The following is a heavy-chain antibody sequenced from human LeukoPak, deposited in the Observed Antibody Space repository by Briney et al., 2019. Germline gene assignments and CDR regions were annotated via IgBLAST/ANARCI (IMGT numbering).Heavy chain of an antibody. D-gene: IGHD3-16*01. V-gene: IGHV3-33*06. CDR3: AKGTYEPQHYWYFDL. CDR1: GFTFSSYA. J-gene: IGHJ2*01. Sequence: RTGTSLRLSCAASGFTFSSYAMHWVRQAPGKGLEWVAVIWSDGSDKYYADSVKGRFTISRDNSKNTLYLQMNSLRAEDTAVYCCAKGTYEPQHYWYFDLWGRGTLVTVSS. CDR2: IWSDGSDK.